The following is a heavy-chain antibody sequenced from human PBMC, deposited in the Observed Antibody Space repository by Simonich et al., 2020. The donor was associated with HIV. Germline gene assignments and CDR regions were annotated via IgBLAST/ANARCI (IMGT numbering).Heavy chain of an antibody. Sequence: QVQLQQWGAGLLKPSETLSLTCAVYGGSFSGYYWSWIRQPPGKGLEWIGEINHREITNYQSSLNSRATISVDKSKNQFSLKLSSVTAADTAIYYCARRDRELILYFDYWGQGNLVTVSS. CDR1: GGSFSGYY. J-gene: IGHJ4*02. V-gene: IGHV4-34*01. CDR2: INHREIT. D-gene: IGHD3-3*01. CDR3: ARRDRELILYFDY.